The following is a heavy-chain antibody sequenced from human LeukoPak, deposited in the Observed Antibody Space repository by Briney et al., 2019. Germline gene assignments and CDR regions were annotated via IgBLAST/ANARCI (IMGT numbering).Heavy chain of an antibody. V-gene: IGHV3-43D*04. CDR3: AKDTKNYYDSSGYYGGFDY. CDR2: ISWDGGTT. Sequence: GGSLRLSCAASGFTFTTYAMHWVRQAPGKGLEWVSLISWDGGTTYYADSVKGRFTISRDNSKNSLYLQMNSLRAEDTALYYCAKDTKNYYDSSGYYGGFDYWGQGTLVTVSS. CDR1: GFTFTTYA. J-gene: IGHJ4*02. D-gene: IGHD3-22*01.